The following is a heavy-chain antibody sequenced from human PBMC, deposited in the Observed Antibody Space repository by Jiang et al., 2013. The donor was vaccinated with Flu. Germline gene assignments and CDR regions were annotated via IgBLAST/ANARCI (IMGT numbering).Heavy chain of an antibody. CDR2: IIPMFHTT. CDR3: AAPYFAAAALGDGMDV. D-gene: IGHD6-25*01. CDR1: GDTVSNFA. V-gene: IGHV1-69*01. J-gene: IGHJ6*02. Sequence: SGAEVKKPGSSVKVSCKASGDTVSNFAIHWVRQAPGQGLEWMGDIIPMFHTTNYAERFQDSVTFTADESTATVYMELTSLKSEDTAVYFCAAPYFAAAALGDGMDVWGQGDHGHRLL.